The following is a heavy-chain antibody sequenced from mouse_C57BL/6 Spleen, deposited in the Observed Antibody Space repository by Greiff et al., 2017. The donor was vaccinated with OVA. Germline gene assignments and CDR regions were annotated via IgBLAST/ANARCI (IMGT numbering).Heavy chain of an antibody. CDR2: FHPYNDDT. CDR3: ARGGPLTGTSGFDY. CDR1: GYTFTPYP. V-gene: IGHV1-47*01. Sequence: VQLQQSGAELVKPGASVKMSCKASGYTFTPYPIAWRKKTHGPSLEWIGNFHPYNDDTKYNEKFKGKATLTVEKSSSTVYLELSRLTSDDSAVYYCARGGPLTGTSGFDYWGKGTTLTVSS. J-gene: IGHJ2*01. D-gene: IGHD4-1*01.